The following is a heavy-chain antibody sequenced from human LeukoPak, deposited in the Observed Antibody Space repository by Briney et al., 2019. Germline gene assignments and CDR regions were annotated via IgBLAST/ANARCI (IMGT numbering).Heavy chain of an antibody. J-gene: IGHJ5*02. CDR1: DGSINSTSSY. CDR2: IDYSGST. V-gene: IGHV4-39*01. D-gene: IGHD5/OR15-5a*01. CDR3: ARHVFRXXLNWFDP. Sequence: PSETLSLTCTVSDGSINSTSSYWGWVRQPPGKGLEWIGSIDYSGSTSYNPSLKSRVTISVDTSKNKVSLRLSSVTAADTAVYYXARHVFRXXLNWFDPWGQGTLVTVSS.